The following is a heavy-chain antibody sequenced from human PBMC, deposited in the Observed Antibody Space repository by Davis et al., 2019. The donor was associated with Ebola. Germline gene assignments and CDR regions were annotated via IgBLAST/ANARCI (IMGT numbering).Heavy chain of an antibody. V-gene: IGHV4-59*12. D-gene: IGHD3-22*01. Sequence: PSETLSLTCTVSGGSISSYYWSWIRQPPGKGLEWIGYIYYSGSTNYNPSLKSRVTISVDTSKNQFSLKLSSVTAADTAVYYCATPNPYYYDSSGYDGLDAFDIWGQGTMVTVSS. CDR2: IYYSGST. CDR1: GGSISSYY. J-gene: IGHJ3*02. CDR3: ATPNPYYYDSSGYDGLDAFDI.